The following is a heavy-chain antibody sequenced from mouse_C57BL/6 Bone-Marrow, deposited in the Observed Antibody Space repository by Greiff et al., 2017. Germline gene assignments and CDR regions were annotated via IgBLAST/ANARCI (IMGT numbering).Heavy chain of an antibody. Sequence: EVQLQQSGAELVRPGASVKLSCTASGFNIKDDYMHWVKQRPEQGLEWIGWIDPENGDTEYASKFQGKATITADTSSNTAYLQLSSLTSEDTAVYYCTTVMVRGWFAYWGQGTLVTVSA. V-gene: IGHV14-4*01. D-gene: IGHD2-2*01. CDR2: IDPENGDT. J-gene: IGHJ3*01. CDR3: TTVMVRGWFAY. CDR1: GFNIKDDY.